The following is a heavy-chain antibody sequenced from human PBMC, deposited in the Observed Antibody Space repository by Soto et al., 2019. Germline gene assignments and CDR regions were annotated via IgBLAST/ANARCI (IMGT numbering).Heavy chain of an antibody. CDR3: ARVAGQLGYYYYGMDV. V-gene: IGHV4-30-4*01. D-gene: IGHD6-6*01. J-gene: IGHJ6*02. CDR1: DASITSDDYY. Sequence: SETLSLTCTVSDASITSDDYYWTWIRQPPGKGLEWIGNTQYSGNTNYNPSVTSRVTMSLYASKSQFSLTLTSVTAAVTAVYYCARVAGQLGYYYYGMDVGGQGTTVTVSS. CDR2: TQYSGNT.